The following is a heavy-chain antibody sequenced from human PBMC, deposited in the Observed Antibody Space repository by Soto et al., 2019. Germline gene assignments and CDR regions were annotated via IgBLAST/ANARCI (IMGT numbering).Heavy chain of an antibody. Sequence: EVQLLESGGGLVQPGGSLRLSCAASGFTFSSYAMNWVRQAPGKGLEWVSVISGSGGSTYYADSVKGRFTISRDNSKNTLYLQMNSLRAEDTAVYYCERSSSGWYFDYWGQGTLVTVSS. CDR1: GFTFSSYA. J-gene: IGHJ4*02. CDR3: ERSSSGWYFDY. D-gene: IGHD6-19*01. V-gene: IGHV3-23*01. CDR2: ISGSGGST.